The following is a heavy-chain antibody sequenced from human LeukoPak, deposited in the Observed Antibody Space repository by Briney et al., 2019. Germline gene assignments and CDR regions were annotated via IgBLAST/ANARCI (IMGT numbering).Heavy chain of an antibody. Sequence: PGGSLRLSCAASGYSVSDKPMTWVRQAAGKGLEWVSVICTDGSTHYSESVGGRLYISRDNSKNTLYLQMNSLGAEDTAVYSCAARPDSNRGPYDYWGQGTLVTVSS. D-gene: IGHD1/OR15-1a*01. CDR3: AARPDSNRGPYDY. CDR1: GYSVSDKP. V-gene: IGHV3-66*01. CDR2: ICTDGST. J-gene: IGHJ4*02.